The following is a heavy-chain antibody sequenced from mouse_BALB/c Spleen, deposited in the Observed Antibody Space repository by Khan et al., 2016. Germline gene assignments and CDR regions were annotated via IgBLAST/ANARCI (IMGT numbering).Heavy chain of an antibody. Sequence: QVQLQQSGAELVKPGASVKLSCKTSGFTFTEYLIYWVKQRSGQGLEWIGWFYPGSDNIKYNEKFKDKATLTADKSSSTVYMELSRLTSEDSAVYFCARYEDYYGYVDYGGQGTTLTVSS. CDR2: FYPGSDNI. D-gene: IGHD1-2*01. CDR1: GFTFTEYL. J-gene: IGHJ2*01. V-gene: IGHV1-62-2*01. CDR3: ARYEDYYGYVDY.